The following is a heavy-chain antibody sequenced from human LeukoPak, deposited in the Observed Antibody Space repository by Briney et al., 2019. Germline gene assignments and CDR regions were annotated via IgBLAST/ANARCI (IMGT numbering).Heavy chain of an antibody. V-gene: IGHV4-59*01. Sequence: SGTLSLTCTVSGDSISSYYWSWIRQSPGKGLEWIGHIYYSGSTNYNPSLKSRVTISVNTSKNQFSLKLDSVTAADTAVYFCARCTGRLYFDCWGQGTLVTVSS. D-gene: IGHD3-10*02. J-gene: IGHJ4*02. CDR2: IYYSGST. CDR3: ARCTGRLYFDC. CDR1: GDSISSYY.